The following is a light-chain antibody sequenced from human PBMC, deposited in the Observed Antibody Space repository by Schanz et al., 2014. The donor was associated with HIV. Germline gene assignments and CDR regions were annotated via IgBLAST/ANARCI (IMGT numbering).Light chain of an antibody. CDR2: GAS. CDR1: QSISTH. Sequence: EIVLTQSPGTLSLSPGEVGTLSCRASQSISTHLAWYQQKPGQAPTLLIYGASKRATGIPDRFIGSGSGTDFTLTISRLEPEDFAVYYCQQYGSSLWTFGQGTKVEIK. CDR3: QQYGSSLWT. J-gene: IGKJ1*01. V-gene: IGKV3-20*01.